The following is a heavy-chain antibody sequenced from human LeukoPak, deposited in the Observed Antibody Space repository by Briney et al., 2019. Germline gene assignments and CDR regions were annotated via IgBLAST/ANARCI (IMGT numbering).Heavy chain of an antibody. CDR2: ISYDGSNK. CDR1: GFTFSSYA. D-gene: IGHD2-2*02. V-gene: IGHV3-30*04. J-gene: IGHJ4*02. CDR3: ASDRAGRYCSSTSCYKSHYFDY. Sequence: PGGSLRLSCAASGFTFSSYAMHWVRQAPGKGLEWVAVISYDGSNKYYADCVKGRFTISRDNSKNTLYLQMNSLRAEDTAVYYCASDRAGRYCSSTSCYKSHYFDYCGQGTLVTVSS.